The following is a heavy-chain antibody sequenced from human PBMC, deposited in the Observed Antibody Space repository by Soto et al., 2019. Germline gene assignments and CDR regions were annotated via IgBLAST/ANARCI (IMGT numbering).Heavy chain of an antibody. CDR1: GFTFSDHY. J-gene: IGHJ4*02. V-gene: IGHV3-72*01. CDR3: TRVKLLGFVVVPRTNERASDY. D-gene: IGHD3-10*01. CDR2: IRNKANSYTT. Sequence: EVQLVESGGNLVQPGGSLRLSCAASGFTFSDHYMDWVRQAPGKGLEWVGGIRNKANSYTTNYAASVKGRFTISRDDSKNSLYLQVNSLKTEDTAVYYCTRVKLLGFVVVPRTNERASDYWVQGTLVTVSS.